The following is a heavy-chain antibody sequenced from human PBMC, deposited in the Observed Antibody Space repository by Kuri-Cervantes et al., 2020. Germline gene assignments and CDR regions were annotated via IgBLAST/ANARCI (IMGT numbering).Heavy chain of an antibody. V-gene: IGHV3-73*01. CDR1: GFTFSGSA. D-gene: IGHD3-22*01. CDR3: AKVSSGYWLFDY. CDR2: IRSKANSYAT. Sequence: GESLKISCAASGFTFSGSAMHWVRQASGKGLEWVGRIRSKANSYATAYAASVKGRFTISRDDSKNTAYPQMNSLRAEDTAVYYCAKVSSGYWLFDYWGQGTLVTVSS. J-gene: IGHJ4*02.